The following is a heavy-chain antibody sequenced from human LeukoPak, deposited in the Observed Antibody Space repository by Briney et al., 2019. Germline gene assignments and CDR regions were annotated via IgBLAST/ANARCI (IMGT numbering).Heavy chain of an antibody. V-gene: IGHV3-21*01. J-gene: IGHJ2*01. CDR1: GFTFSSYS. Sequence: GSLRLSCAASGFTFSSYSMNWVRQAPGKGLEWVSSISSSSSYIYYADSVKGRFTISRDNAKNSLYLQMNSLRAEDTAVYYCARGSSFRMLLGFVTWYFDLWGRGTLVTVSS. D-gene: IGHD3-10*01. CDR2: ISSSSSYI. CDR3: ARGSSFRMLLGFVTWYFDL.